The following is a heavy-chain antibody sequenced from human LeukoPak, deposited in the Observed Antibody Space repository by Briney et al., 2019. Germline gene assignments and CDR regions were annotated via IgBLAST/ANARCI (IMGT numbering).Heavy chain of an antibody. D-gene: IGHD2-15*01. CDR2: INPNSGGT. CDR3: ARARIYCSGGSCYAHYFDY. V-gene: IGHV1-2*02. Sequence: ASVKVSCKASGYTFTSYYMHWVRQAPGQGLEWMGWINPNSGGTNYAQKFQGRVTMTRDTSISTAYMELSRLRSDDTAVYYCARARIYCSGGSCYAHYFDYWGQGTLVTVSS. J-gene: IGHJ4*02. CDR1: GYTFTSYY.